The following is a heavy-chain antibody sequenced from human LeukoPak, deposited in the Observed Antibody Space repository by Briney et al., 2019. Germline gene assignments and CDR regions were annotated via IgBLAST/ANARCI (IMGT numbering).Heavy chain of an antibody. CDR3: ARDGAFYCSSTSCYSDY. D-gene: IGHD2-2*02. CDR2: INWNGGST. J-gene: IGHJ4*02. Sequence: GGSPRLSCAASGFTFDDYGMSWVRQAPGKGLEWVSGINWNGGSTGYADSVKGRFTISRDNAKNSLYLQMNSLRAEDTALYYCARDGAFYCSSTSCYSDYWGQGTLVTVSS. CDR1: GFTFDDYG. V-gene: IGHV3-20*04.